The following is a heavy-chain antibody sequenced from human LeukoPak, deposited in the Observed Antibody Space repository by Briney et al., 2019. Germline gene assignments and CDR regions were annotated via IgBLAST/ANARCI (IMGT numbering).Heavy chain of an antibody. Sequence: SETLSLTCAVYGGSFSGYYWSWIRQPPGKGLEWIGEVNRVGNTIYNPSLKSRVTISIDTSTTQFSLGLTSVTVADTAVYFCARERVVSDYNWFDPWGQGTLVTVSS. D-gene: IGHD6-25*01. V-gene: IGHV4-34*01. CDR3: ARERVVSDYNWFDP. CDR1: GGSFSGYY. CDR2: VNRVGNT. J-gene: IGHJ5*02.